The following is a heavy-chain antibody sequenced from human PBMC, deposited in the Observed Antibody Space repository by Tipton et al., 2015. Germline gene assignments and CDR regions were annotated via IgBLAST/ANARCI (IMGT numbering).Heavy chain of an antibody. CDR1: GGSFSGYY. CDR3: ARNLKYNSGFNWFDP. J-gene: IGHJ5*02. V-gene: IGHV4-59*01. Sequence: TLSLTCAVYGGSFSGYYWSWIRQPPAKGLEWIADIFYSGGTNYNPSLKGRVTISVDMSKNQFSLKLRSVTAADTAVYYCARNLKYNSGFNWFDPWGQGTLVTVSS. CDR2: IFYSGGT. D-gene: IGHD6-19*01.